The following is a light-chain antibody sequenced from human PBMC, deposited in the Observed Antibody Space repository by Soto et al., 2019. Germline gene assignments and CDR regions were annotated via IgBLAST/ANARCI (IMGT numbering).Light chain of an antibody. J-gene: IGKJ1*01. V-gene: IGKV1-5*01. CDR2: DAS. CDR3: QQYNSYWT. Sequence: DLQMTQSPSTLSASVGDRVTITCRASQSISSWLAWYQQKPGKAPKLLIYDASSLESGVPSGFSVSGSGTEFTLNSSSLQLYDFATYYCQQYNSYWTFGQGTKVEIK. CDR1: QSISSW.